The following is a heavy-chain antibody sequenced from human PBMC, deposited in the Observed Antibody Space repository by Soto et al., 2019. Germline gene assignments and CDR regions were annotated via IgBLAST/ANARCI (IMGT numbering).Heavy chain of an antibody. J-gene: IGHJ3*02. D-gene: IGHD3-22*01. Sequence: ASVKVSCKASGYTFTGYYMHWVRQAPGQGLEWMGWINPNSGGTNYAQKFQGWVTMTRDTSISTAYMELSRLRSDDTAVYYCARVHSSGYYLGAFDIWGQGTMVT. V-gene: IGHV1-2*04. CDR2: INPNSGGT. CDR3: ARVHSSGYYLGAFDI. CDR1: GYTFTGYY.